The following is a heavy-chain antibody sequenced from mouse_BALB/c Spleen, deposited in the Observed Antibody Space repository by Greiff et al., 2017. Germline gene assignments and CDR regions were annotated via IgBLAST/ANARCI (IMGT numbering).Heavy chain of an antibody. V-gene: IGHV1-7*01. J-gene: IGHJ2*01. D-gene: IGHD1-1*01. Sequence: VQLQQSGAELVRPGASVKLSCKASGYTFTSYWMHWVKQRPGQGLEWIGYINPSTGYTEYNQKFKDKATLTADKSSSTAYMQLSSLTSEDSAVYYCARSPITTVPFDYWGQGTTLTVSS. CDR1: GYTFTSYW. CDR2: INPSTGYT. CDR3: ARSPITTVPFDY.